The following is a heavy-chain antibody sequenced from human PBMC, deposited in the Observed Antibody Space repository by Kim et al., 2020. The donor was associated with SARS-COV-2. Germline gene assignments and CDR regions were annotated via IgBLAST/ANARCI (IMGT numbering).Heavy chain of an antibody. J-gene: IGHJ4*02. D-gene: IGHD3-16*01. CDR2: ITSTGT. Sequence: GGSLRLSCATSGFTFDSQAMSWVRQAPGEGLEWVSRITSTGTYYADSVKGRFTVSRDNSKNTVDVQMNSLRAEDTAVYYCVKGAYTFDYWGQGTLVTVSS. V-gene: IGHV3-23*01. CDR3: VKGAYTFDY. CDR1: GFTFDSQA.